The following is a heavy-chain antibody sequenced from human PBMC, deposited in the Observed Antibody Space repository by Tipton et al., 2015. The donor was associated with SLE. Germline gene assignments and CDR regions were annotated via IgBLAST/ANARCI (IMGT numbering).Heavy chain of an antibody. V-gene: IGHV3-23*01. CDR1: GASISSFY. D-gene: IGHD3-10*01. Sequence: RGLTCTVSGASISSFYWSWIRRAPGKGLEWVSAISGHGDRTHYADSVKGRFTISRDSSKNTLERQMNSLRAEDTALYYCAKDRLGYRGFRECGDYWGQGTLVTVSS. CDR3: AKDRLGYRGFRECGDY. CDR2: ISGHGDRT. J-gene: IGHJ4*02.